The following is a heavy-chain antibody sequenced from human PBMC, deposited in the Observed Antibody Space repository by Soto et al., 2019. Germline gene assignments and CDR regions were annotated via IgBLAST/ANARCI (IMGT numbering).Heavy chain of an antibody. V-gene: IGHV3-33*01. CDR1: GFTFSSYG. CDR2: IWYDGSNK. Sequence: PGGSLRLSCAASGFTFSSYGMHWVRQAPGKGLECVAVIWYDGSNKYYADSVKGRFTISRDNSKNTLYLQMNSLRAEDTAVYYCARGSYYSNHFDYWGHGTLVTVSS. CDR3: ARGSYYSNHFDY. D-gene: IGHD4-4*01. J-gene: IGHJ4*01.